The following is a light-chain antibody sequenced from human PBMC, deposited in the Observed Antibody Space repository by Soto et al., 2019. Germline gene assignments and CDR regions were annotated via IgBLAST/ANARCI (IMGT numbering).Light chain of an antibody. Sequence: IVLTQSPGTLSLPPGERATLSCRASQSVSSSYLAWYQQKPGQAPRLLIYGASSRATGIPDRFSGSGSGTDFILTISRVEPEDFAVYYCQQFGTSPLVTFGPRTKVDIK. CDR1: QSVSSSY. J-gene: IGKJ3*01. CDR2: GAS. V-gene: IGKV3-20*01. CDR3: QQFGTSPLVT.